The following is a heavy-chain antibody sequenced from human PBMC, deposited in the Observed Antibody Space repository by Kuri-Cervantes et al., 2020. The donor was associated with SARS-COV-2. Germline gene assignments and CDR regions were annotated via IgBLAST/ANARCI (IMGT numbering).Heavy chain of an antibody. CDR2: LDTSGST. J-gene: IGHJ1*01. Sequence: SETLSLTCAVSGVSVTGGTYYWAWIRQPAGKGLEWIGHLDTSGSTNYNPSLKSRVTISVDTSKNQFSLKLSSVTAADTAVYYCARGLFGPTTAEYFQHWGQGTLVTVSS. V-gene: IGHV4-61*09. CDR1: GVSVTGGTYY. CDR3: ARGLFGPTTAEYFQH. D-gene: IGHD3-3*01.